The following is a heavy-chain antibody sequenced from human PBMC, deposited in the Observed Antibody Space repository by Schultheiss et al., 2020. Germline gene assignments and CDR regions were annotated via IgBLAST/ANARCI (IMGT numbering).Heavy chain of an antibody. V-gene: IGHV3-48*04. J-gene: IGHJ4*02. D-gene: IGHD3-10*01. CDR3: ATDYSTMVRGVITEFDY. CDR2: ISSSSSTI. CDR1: GFTFSSYS. Sequence: GGSLRLSCAASGFTFSSYSMNWVRQAPGKGLEWVSYISSSSSTIYYADSVKGRFTISRDNAKNSLYLQMNSLRAEDTAVYYCATDYSTMVRGVITEFDYWGQGTLVTVSS.